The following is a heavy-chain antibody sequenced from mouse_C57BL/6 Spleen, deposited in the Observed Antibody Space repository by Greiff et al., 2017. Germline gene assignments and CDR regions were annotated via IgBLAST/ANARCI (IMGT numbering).Heavy chain of an antibody. CDR1: GYTFTGYW. Sequence: QVQLQQSGAELMKPGASVKLSCKATGYTFTGYWLEWVKPRPGHGLEWIGEILPGSGSTNYNEKFKGKATFTADPSSNTAYMQLSSLTTEDSAIYYCARRSYGNYVAWFAYWGQGTLVTVSA. D-gene: IGHD2-1*01. CDR3: ARRSYGNYVAWFAY. V-gene: IGHV1-9*01. J-gene: IGHJ3*01. CDR2: ILPGSGST.